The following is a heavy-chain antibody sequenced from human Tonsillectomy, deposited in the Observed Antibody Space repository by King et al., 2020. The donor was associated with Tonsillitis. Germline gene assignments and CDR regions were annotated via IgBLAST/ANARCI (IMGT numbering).Heavy chain of an antibody. V-gene: IGHV4-38-2*02. CDR3: ARDRDEWLVTSYFDY. CDR2: IYHSGST. Sequence: VQLQESGPGLVKPSETLSLTCTVSGYSISSGYYWGWIRQPPGKGLEWIGSIYHSGSTYYNPSLKSRVTISVDTSKNQFSLKLSSVTAADTAVYYCARDRDEWLVTSYFDYWGQGTLVTVSS. CDR1: GYSISSGYY. J-gene: IGHJ4*02. D-gene: IGHD6-19*01.